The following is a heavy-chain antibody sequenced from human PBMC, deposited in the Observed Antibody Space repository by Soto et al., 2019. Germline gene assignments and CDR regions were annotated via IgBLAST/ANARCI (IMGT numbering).Heavy chain of an antibody. CDR1: AYRSTKYC. V-gene: IGHV5-51*01. J-gene: IGHJ1*01. CDR2: IYPGDSDT. Sequence: GQSLKDPSKGSAYRSTKYCNVWLRQMLEKGLEWMGIIYPGDSDTRYSPSFQGQVTISADKSINTAYLQWSSLKASDTAMYYCSFVYCYGTPCYEFYF. D-gene: IGHD2-2*01. CDR3: SFVYCYGTPCYEFYF.